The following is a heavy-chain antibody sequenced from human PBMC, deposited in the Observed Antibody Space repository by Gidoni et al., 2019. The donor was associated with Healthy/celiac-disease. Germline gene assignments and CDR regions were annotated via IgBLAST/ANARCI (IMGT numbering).Heavy chain of an antibody. CDR3: TTVFRYCSGGSCYPFDY. CDR1: GFTCSNAW. D-gene: IGHD2-15*01. CDR2: IKSKTDGGTT. V-gene: IGHV3-15*01. Sequence: EVQLVESGGGWVKPGGSLRLSCSASGFTCSNAWMSWVRQAPGKGLEWVGRIKSKTDGGTTDYAAPVKGRFTISRDDSKNTLYLQMNSLKTEDTAVYYCTTVFRYCSGGSCYPFDYWGQGTLVTVSS. J-gene: IGHJ4*02.